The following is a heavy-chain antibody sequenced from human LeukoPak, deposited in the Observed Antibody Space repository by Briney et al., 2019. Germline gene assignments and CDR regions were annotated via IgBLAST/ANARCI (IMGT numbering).Heavy chain of an antibody. CDR1: GYTFTTYG. Sequence: GASVKVSCKASGYTFTTYGITWVRQAPGQGLEWMGWISAYNGNTHYAQKFQGRVTTTTDTSTTTAYMELRSLTSDDTAVYFCARRPQLGTYFDYWGQGTLVTVSS. D-gene: IGHD6-6*01. V-gene: IGHV1-18*01. J-gene: IGHJ4*02. CDR2: ISAYNGNT. CDR3: ARRPQLGTYFDY.